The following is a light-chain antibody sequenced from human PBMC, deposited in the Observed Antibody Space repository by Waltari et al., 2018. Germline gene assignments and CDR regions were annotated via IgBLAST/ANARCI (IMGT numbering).Light chain of an antibody. Sequence: ETVMTQSPATLSVPPGERATLSCRASQSVSSNLAWYQQKPGQAPRLLIYGASTRATGIPARFSGSGSGTEFTLTISSLQSEDFAVYYCQQYNNWPELTFGGGTKVEIK. J-gene: IGKJ4*01. CDR1: QSVSSN. V-gene: IGKV3-15*01. CDR2: GAS. CDR3: QQYNNWPELT.